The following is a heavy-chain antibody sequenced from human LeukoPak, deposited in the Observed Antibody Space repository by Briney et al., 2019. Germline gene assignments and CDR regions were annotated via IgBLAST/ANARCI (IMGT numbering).Heavy chain of an antibody. CDR1: ELTFSNYG. D-gene: IGHD6-19*01. CDR3: AKATAVAGGGDFDY. Sequence: GGSLRLSCAASELTFSNYGMSWVRQAPGKGLEWVSAISGSGSGTYYADSVRGRFTISRDNSKNTLYLQMNSLRAEDTAVYYCAKATAVAGGGDFDYWGQGTLVTVSS. J-gene: IGHJ4*02. CDR2: ISGSGSGT. V-gene: IGHV3-23*01.